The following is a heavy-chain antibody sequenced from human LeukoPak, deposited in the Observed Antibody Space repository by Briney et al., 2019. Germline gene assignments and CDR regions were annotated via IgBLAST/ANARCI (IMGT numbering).Heavy chain of an antibody. J-gene: IGHJ4*02. CDR3: ARDRSYYTFDY. Sequence: SETLSFTCAVSGYSISTDYHWGWIRQPPGKGLEWIGSMHHSGSTCYNPSLKSRVTISVDTSKNQVSLKLNSVTAADTAVYYCARDRSYYTFDYWGQGTLVTVSA. V-gene: IGHV4-38-2*02. CDR1: GYSISTDYH. D-gene: IGHD3-10*01. CDR2: MHHSGST.